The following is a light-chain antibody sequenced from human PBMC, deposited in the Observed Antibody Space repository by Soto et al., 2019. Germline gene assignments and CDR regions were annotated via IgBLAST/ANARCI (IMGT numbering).Light chain of an antibody. J-gene: IGLJ3*02. Sequence: QLVLTQSPSASGTPGQRVTISCSGSSSNIGRYSVYWYQQVPGMAPKLLIYNNDRRPSGVPDRFSASKSGTSASLAISGLRSEDEADYYCAAWDASLSGQWVFGGGTKLTVL. CDR1: SSNIGRYS. CDR2: NND. CDR3: AAWDASLSGQWV. V-gene: IGLV1-47*01.